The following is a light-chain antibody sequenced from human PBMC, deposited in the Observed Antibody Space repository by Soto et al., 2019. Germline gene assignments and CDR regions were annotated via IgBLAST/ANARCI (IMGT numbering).Light chain of an antibody. CDR3: QQYYDYSWT. J-gene: IGKJ1*01. Sequence: DVQMTQSPSTLSASVGDRVTITCRASQSIGDWLAWFQQKPGTAPKLLIYKASNLESGVPSTFSGSASGTEFTLTISSLQPDDFATYYCQQYYDYSWTFGQGTKVDIK. CDR2: KAS. CDR1: QSIGDW. V-gene: IGKV1-5*03.